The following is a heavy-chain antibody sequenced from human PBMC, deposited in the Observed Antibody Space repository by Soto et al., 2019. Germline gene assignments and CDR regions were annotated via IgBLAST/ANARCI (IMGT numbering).Heavy chain of an antibody. CDR2: IYYSGST. CDR1: GGSIRSTGTSHY. Sequence: QLQLQESGPGLVKPSETLSLTCTVSGGSIRSTGTSHYWGWIRQPPGKGLEWIGTIYYSGSTYYNPSLKSRVTIAVDTSKNQFSLKLTSVTAADTAVYYCARQGGTVVVISNPFDYWGQGTLVTVSS. D-gene: IGHD3-22*01. V-gene: IGHV4-39*01. J-gene: IGHJ4*02. CDR3: ARQGGTVVVISNPFDY.